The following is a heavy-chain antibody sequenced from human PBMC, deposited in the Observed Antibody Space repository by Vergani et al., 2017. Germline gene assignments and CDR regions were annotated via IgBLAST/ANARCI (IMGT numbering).Heavy chain of an antibody. Sequence: EVQLVESGGGLVQPGGSLRLSCAASGFTFSCFEMNRVRQAPGKGLEWVSYMSSSGSTIYYADSVKGRFTISRDNAKNSLYLQMNSLRAEDTAVSYCARERIAVAGLFDYWGQGTLVTVSS. J-gene: IGHJ4*02. CDR2: MSSSGSTI. D-gene: IGHD6-19*01. V-gene: IGHV3-48*03. CDR3: ARERIAVAGLFDY. CDR1: GFTFSCFE.